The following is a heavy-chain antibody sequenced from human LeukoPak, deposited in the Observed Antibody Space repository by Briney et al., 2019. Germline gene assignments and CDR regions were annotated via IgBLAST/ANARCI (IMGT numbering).Heavy chain of an antibody. CDR2: IKQDGSDK. J-gene: IGHJ4*02. CDR1: GFTLTTYW. Sequence: GGSLRLSCAASGFTLTTYWMSWVRQAPGKGLEWVSNIKQDGSDKYYVDSVKGRFTISRDNAKNSLYLQMNSLRADDTAVYHCSRGGRGDYWGQGTLVTVSS. V-gene: IGHV3-7*01. CDR3: SRGGRGDY. D-gene: IGHD3-16*01.